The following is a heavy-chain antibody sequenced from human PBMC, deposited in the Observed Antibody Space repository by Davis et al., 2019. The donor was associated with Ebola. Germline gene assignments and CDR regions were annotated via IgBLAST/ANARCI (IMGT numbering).Heavy chain of an antibody. CDR1: GFTSSSYA. D-gene: IGHD6-19*01. CDR2: ISGSGGST. J-gene: IGHJ4*02. Sequence: GGSLRPSCAASGFTSSSYAMSWVRQAPGKGLEWVSAISGSGGSTYYADSVKGRFTISRDNAKNSLYLQMNSLRAEDTAVYYCARDHVVAGLDYWGQGTLVTVSS. V-gene: IGHV3-23*01. CDR3: ARDHVVAGLDY.